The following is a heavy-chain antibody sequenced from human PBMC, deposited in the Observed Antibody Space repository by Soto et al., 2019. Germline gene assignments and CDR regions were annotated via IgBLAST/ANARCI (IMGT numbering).Heavy chain of an antibody. Sequence: QPGGSLRLSCAASGFTFSGYAMSWVRQAPGKGLEWVSAISGSGGSTYYADSVKGRFTISRDNSKNTLYLQMNSLRAEDTAVYYCAKDWGYCSSTSCYTLTNFDYWGQGTLVTVSS. J-gene: IGHJ4*02. D-gene: IGHD2-2*02. V-gene: IGHV3-23*01. CDR3: AKDWGYCSSTSCYTLTNFDY. CDR1: GFTFSGYA. CDR2: ISGSGGST.